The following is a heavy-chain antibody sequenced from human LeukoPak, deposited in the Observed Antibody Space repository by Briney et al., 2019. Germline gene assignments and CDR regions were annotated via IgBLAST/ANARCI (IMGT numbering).Heavy chain of an antibody. V-gene: IGHV3-23*01. Sequence: GGSLRLSCAASGFTFSIYAMSWVRQAPGKGLEWVSGITGGRSTYYADSVKGRFTISRDNSKGTMSLEMNSLRVEDTAVYYCAKDGIAARPPLFDIWGQGTMVTVSS. CDR1: GFTFSIYA. CDR2: ITGGRST. CDR3: AKDGIAARPPLFDI. J-gene: IGHJ3*02. D-gene: IGHD6-6*01.